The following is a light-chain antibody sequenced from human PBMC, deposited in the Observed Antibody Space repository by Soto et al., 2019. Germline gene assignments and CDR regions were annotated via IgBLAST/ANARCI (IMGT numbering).Light chain of an antibody. Sequence: FSQTPGTLSFSPGERATLSCRASQSVSNNYLAWYQQKPGQAPRLLIYGASNRATGIPDRFSGSGSGTDFTLTISSLQPEDVATYYCQKYSSAPQTFGQGTKVDIK. CDR2: GAS. CDR1: QSVSNNY. CDR3: QKYSSAPQT. J-gene: IGKJ1*01. V-gene: IGKV3-20*01.